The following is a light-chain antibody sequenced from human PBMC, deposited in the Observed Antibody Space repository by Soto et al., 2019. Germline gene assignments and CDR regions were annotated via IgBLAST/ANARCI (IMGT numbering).Light chain of an antibody. CDR3: QVWDTISDHVV. J-gene: IGLJ3*02. CDR1: NIGSRS. Sequence: SSELSQPPSVTVAPGQTATITCAGNNIGSRSVHWFQQKPGQAPLLVVYDDGDRPSGIPERFSGSNSGNTATLTISRGEAGDEADYYCQVWDTISDHVVFGGGTKVTVL. V-gene: IGLV3-21*02. CDR2: DDG.